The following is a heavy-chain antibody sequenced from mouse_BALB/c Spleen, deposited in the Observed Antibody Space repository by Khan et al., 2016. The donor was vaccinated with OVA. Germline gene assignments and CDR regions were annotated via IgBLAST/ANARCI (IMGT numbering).Heavy chain of an antibody. CDR2: IWAGGSI. CDR1: GFSLTSCG. Sequence: QVQLMESGPGLVAPSQSLSITCTVSGFSLTSCGVHWVRQPPGLGLEWLGVIWAGGSIYYNSALMSRRSISKDNSKSQVFLKRNRLQTDDTAMYYCARLEDIWGQGTTLTVSS. J-gene: IGHJ2*01. D-gene: IGHD1-3*01. V-gene: IGHV2-9*02. CDR3: ARLEDI.